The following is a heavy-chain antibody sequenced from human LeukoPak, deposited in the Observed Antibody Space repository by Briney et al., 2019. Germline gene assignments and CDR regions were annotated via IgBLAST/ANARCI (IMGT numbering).Heavy chain of an antibody. CDR2: IYYSGST. V-gene: IGHV4-39*01. J-gene: IGHJ4*02. Sequence: SETLSLTCTVSGGSISSSSYYWGWIRQPPGKGLEGIGTIYYSGSTYYNPTLKSHFTISVDTSKNQFSLKVSSVTAADTAVYYCARISGYRSNWSIDYWGQGTLVTVSS. D-gene: IGHD6-13*01. CDR1: GGSISSSSYY. CDR3: ARISGYRSNWSIDY.